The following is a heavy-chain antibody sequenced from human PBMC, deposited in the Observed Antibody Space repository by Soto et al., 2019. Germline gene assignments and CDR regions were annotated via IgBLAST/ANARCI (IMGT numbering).Heavy chain of an antibody. J-gene: IGHJ4*02. CDR3: ASQGTHYFDY. V-gene: IGHV4-61*01. CDR2: IYYSGST. CDR1: GGSVSSGSYY. Sequence: TVSGGSVSSGSYYWSWIRQPPGKGLEWIGYIYYSGSTSYNPSLKSRVTISVDTSKNQFSLKLSSVTAADTAVYYCASQGTHYFDYWGQGTLVTVSS. D-gene: IGHD1-1*01.